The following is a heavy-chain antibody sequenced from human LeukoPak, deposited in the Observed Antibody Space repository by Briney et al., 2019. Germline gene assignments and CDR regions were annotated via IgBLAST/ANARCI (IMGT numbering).Heavy chain of an antibody. CDR2: IYYSGRT. J-gene: IGHJ5*02. D-gene: IGHD7-27*01. Sequence: SETLSLTCTVSGGPISGYYWNWIRQPSGKGLEWIGSIYYSGRTSFNGSLKTRITMSVDTSKNQFSLKLTSVTTADTAVYFCARDSAGDYWLDPWGQGTPVTVSS. CDR3: ARDSAGDYWLDP. V-gene: IGHV4-59*01. CDR1: GGPISGYY.